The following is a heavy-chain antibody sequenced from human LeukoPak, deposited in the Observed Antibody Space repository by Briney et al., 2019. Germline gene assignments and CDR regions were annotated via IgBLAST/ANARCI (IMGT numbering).Heavy chain of an antibody. D-gene: IGHD3-22*01. V-gene: IGHV4-59*12. CDR3: ARGWWLFLDY. J-gene: IGHJ4*02. Sequence: PSETLSLTCTVSGGSISSYYWSWIRQPPGKGLEWIGYIYYSGSTNYKPSLKSRVTISVDTSKNQFSLKLSSVTAADTAVYYCARGWWLFLDYWGQGTLVTVSS. CDR2: IYYSGST. CDR1: GGSISSYY.